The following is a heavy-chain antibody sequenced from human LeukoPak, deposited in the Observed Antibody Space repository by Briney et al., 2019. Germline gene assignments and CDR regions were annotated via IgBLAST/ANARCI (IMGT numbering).Heavy chain of an antibody. CDR3: AKKLWQWLVQYSNDH. D-gene: IGHD6-19*01. CDR1: GFTFSSYA. CDR2: ISGSGGST. V-gene: IGHV3-23*01. Sequence: PGGSLRLSCAASGFTFSSYAMSWVRQAPGKGLEWVSAISGSGGSTYYADSVKGRFTISRDNSKNTLYLQMNSLRAEDTAVYYCAKKLWQWLVQYSNDHWGQGTLVTVSS. J-gene: IGHJ4*02.